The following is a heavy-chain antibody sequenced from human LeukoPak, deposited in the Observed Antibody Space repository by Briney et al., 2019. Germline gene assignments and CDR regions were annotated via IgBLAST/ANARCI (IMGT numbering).Heavy chain of an antibody. V-gene: IGHV4-38-2*02. CDR1: GYSISSDYH. D-gene: IGHD6-13*01. J-gene: IGHJ5*02. CDR2: IYHSGST. CDR3: ARHVRKRGIAAAGSPGWFDP. Sequence: SETLSLTCTVSGYSISSDYHWGWIRQPPGKGLEWIGSIYHSGSTYYNPSLKSRVTISVDTSKNQFSLKLNSVTAADTAVYYCARHVRKRGIAAAGSPGWFDPWGQGTLVTVSS.